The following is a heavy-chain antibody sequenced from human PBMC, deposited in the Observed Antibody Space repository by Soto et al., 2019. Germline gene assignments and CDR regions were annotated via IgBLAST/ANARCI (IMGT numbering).Heavy chain of an antibody. D-gene: IGHD1-7*01. J-gene: IGHJ4*02. CDR2: IYWDDNK. CDR3: TRALREELPIYYFDS. Sequence: SGPTLVNPTQTLTLTCTFSGFSLSTSGVGVGWIRQPPGKALEWLALIYWDDNKLYSPSLKNRLTITKDTSKNQVVLTMTNMDPVDTGTYYCTRALREELPIYYFDSWGQGTLVTVSS. V-gene: IGHV2-5*02. CDR1: GFSLSTSGVG.